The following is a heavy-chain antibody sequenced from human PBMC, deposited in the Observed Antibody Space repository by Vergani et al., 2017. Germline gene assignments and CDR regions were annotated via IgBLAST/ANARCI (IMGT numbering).Heavy chain of an antibody. V-gene: IGHV4-4*02. J-gene: IGHJ4*01. CDR3: ATIGYRRWGYYFDY. D-gene: IGHD2-2*02. CDR2: ICHTEDT. CDR1: GGSISSNNC. Sequence: QVQLQESGPGLVKPSQTLSLTCTVSGGSISSNNCWTWVRQPPGKGLEWIGEICHTEDTKYSPSLKSRVTVSVDESRNLFSLRLNSVTAADTAVYYCATIGYRRWGYYFDYWGHGILVTVSS.